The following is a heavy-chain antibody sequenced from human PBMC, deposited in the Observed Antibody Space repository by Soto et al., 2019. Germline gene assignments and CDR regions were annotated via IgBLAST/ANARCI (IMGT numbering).Heavy chain of an antibody. CDR3: ARWSKGAGGPPGHYYYYGMDV. CDR1: GGSISSSSYC. CDR2: IYYSGST. J-gene: IGHJ6*02. Sequence: SETLSLTCTVSGGSISSSSYCWGWIRQPPGKGLEWIGSIYYSGSTYYNPSLKSRVTISVDTSKNQFSLKLSSVTAADTAVYYCARWSKGAGGPPGHYYYYGMDVWGQGTTVTVSS. V-gene: IGHV4-39*01. D-gene: IGHD1-26*01.